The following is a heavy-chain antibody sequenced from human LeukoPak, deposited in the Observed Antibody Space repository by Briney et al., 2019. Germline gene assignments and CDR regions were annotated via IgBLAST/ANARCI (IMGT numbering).Heavy chain of an antibody. J-gene: IGHJ4*02. CDR3: ARMVRGVIRRLYYFDY. CDR1: GGSFSGYY. V-gene: IGHV4-34*01. D-gene: IGHD3-10*01. CDR2: INHSGST. Sequence: PSETLSLTCAVYGGSFSGYYWSWIRRPPGKGLEWIGEINHSGSTNYNPSLKSRVTISVDTSKNQFSLKLSSVTAADTAVYYCARMVRGVIRRLYYFDYWGQGTLVTVSS.